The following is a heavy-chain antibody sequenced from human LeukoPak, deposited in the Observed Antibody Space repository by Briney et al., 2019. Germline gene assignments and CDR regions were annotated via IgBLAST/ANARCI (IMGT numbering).Heavy chain of an antibody. D-gene: IGHD3-3*01. CDR2: IYYSGGT. J-gene: IGHJ4*02. V-gene: IGHV4-59*01. Sequence: SETLSLTCTVPGGSISSYYWSWIRQPPGKGLEWIGYIYYSGGTNYNPSLKSRVTISVDTSKNQFSLKLSSVTAADTAVYYCARGDFWSGYYDYWGQGTLVTVSS. CDR3: ARGDFWSGYYDY. CDR1: GGSISSYY.